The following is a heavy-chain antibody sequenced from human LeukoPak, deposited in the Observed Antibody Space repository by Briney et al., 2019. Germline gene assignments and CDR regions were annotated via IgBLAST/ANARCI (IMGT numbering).Heavy chain of an antibody. V-gene: IGHV3-30*18. J-gene: IGHJ4*02. CDR3: AKEAAMGDFDY. Sequence: GGSLRLSCASSGFTFRSNGMHWVRQAPGKGLEWVAAISYDGSEKYYADSVRGRFTISRDNSKNTLYLQMNSLRAEDTAVYYCAKEAAMGDFDYWGQGTLVTVSS. D-gene: IGHD5-18*01. CDR2: ISYDGSEK. CDR1: GFTFRSNG.